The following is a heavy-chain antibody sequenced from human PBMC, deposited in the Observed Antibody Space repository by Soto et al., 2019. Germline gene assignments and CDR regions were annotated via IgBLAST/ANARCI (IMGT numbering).Heavy chain of an antibody. CDR3: AKDLTGGYYYYMDV. Sequence: GGSLRLSCAASGFTFSSYAMSWVRQAPGKGLEWVSAISGSGGSTYYADSVKGRFTISRDNSKNTLYLQMNSLRAEDTAVYYCAKDLTGGYYYYMDVWGKGTTVTVSS. D-gene: IGHD1-20*01. V-gene: IGHV3-23*01. CDR2: ISGSGGST. J-gene: IGHJ6*03. CDR1: GFTFSSYA.